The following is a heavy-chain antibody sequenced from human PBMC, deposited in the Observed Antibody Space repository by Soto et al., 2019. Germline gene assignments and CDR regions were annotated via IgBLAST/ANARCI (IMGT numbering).Heavy chain of an antibody. CDR2: INHSGST. CDR1: GGSFSGYY. Sequence: SETLSLTCAVYGGSFSGYYWSWIRQPPGKGLEWIGEINHSGSTNYNPSLKSRVTISVDTSKNQFSLKLSSATAADTATYYCARDSRTGCSSTDCYMSWGRGILVTVSS. D-gene: IGHD2-2*01. J-gene: IGHJ5*02. CDR3: ARDSRTGCSSTDCYMS. V-gene: IGHV4-34*01.